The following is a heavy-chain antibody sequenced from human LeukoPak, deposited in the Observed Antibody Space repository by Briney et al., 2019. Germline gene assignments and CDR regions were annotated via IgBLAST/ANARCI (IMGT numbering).Heavy chain of an antibody. CDR3: ASGTGYSSTWNFDY. D-gene: IGHD6-13*01. CDR2: IIPIFGTA. Sequence: SVKVSCKASGGTFSSYAISWVRQAPGQGLEWTGGIIPIFGTANYAQKFQGRVTITTDESTSTAYMELSSLRSEDTAVYYCASGTGYSSTWNFDYWGQGTLVTVSS. J-gene: IGHJ4*02. V-gene: IGHV1-69*05. CDR1: GGTFSSYA.